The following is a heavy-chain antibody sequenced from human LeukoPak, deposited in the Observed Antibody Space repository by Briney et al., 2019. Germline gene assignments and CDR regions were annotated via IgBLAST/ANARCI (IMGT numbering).Heavy chain of an antibody. CDR3: ARDFCPINWFES. D-gene: IGHD3-3*01. Sequence: PSETLSLTCTVSGGSVSSYYWHWIRQAPGKGLEWVGFIFHTGITNYNLSLKSRVTISVDTSKNQFSLTLTSVTAADTAVYFCARDFCPINWFESWGQGTLVTVSS. CDR1: GGSVSSYY. J-gene: IGHJ5*01. V-gene: IGHV4-59*02. CDR2: IFHTGIT.